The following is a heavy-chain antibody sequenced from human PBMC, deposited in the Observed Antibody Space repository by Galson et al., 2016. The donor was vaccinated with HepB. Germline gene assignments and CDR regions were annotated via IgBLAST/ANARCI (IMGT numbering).Heavy chain of an antibody. CDR2: VHHSGST. J-gene: IGHJ3*02. V-gene: IGHV4-34*01. D-gene: IGHD4-11*01. Sequence: SETLSLTCAVFGGSFSNYYWIWIRQSPGKGLEWIGDVHHSGSTTYNLSLKSRVTISIDTSRKQFSLQMTSVTAADTGIYYCARGRTLADYSGSRRYAFDIWGQGTMVTVSS. CDR1: GGSFSNYY. CDR3: ARGRTLADYSGSRRYAFDI.